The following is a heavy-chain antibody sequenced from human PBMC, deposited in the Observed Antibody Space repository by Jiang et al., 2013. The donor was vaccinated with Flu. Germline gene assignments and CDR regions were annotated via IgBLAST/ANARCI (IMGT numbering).Heavy chain of an antibody. CDR1: GYTFTSYY. J-gene: IGHJ6*02. V-gene: IGHV1-46*01. Sequence: SGAEVKKPGASVKVSCKASGYTFTSYYMHWVRQAPGQGLEWMGIINPSGGSTSYAQKFQGRVTMTRDTSTSTVYMELSSLRSEDTAVYYCARFGSADSPSYYYYYGMDVWGQGTTVTVSS. D-gene: IGHD2-15*01. CDR3: ARFGSADSPSYYYYYGMDV. CDR2: INPSGGST.